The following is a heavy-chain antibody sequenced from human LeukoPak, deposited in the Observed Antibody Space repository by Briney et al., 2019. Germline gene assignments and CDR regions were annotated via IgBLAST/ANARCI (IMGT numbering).Heavy chain of an antibody. CDR1: GGTFSSYA. J-gene: IGHJ4*02. CDR3: ASSVVVVAACFDY. CDR2: VIPIFGTA. V-gene: IGHV1-69*06. D-gene: IGHD2-15*01. Sequence: SVKVSCKASGGTFSSYAISWVRQAPGQGLEWMGGVIPIFGTANYAQKFQGRVTITADKSTSTAYMELSSLRSEDTAVYYCASSVVVVAACFDYWGQGTLVTVSS.